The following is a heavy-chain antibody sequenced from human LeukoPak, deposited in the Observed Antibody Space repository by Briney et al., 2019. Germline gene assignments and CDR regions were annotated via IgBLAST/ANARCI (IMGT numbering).Heavy chain of an antibody. D-gene: IGHD6-13*01. CDR3: ARDRTIAAAGTGAFDI. CDR1: GGTFSSYA. J-gene: IGHJ3*02. CDR2: IIPIFGTA. Sequence: ASVKVSCKASGGTFSSYAISWVRQAPGQGLKWMGGIIPIFGTANYAQKFQGRVTITTDESTSTAYMELSSLRSEDTAVYYCARDRTIAAAGTGAFDIWGQGTMVTVSS. V-gene: IGHV1-69*05.